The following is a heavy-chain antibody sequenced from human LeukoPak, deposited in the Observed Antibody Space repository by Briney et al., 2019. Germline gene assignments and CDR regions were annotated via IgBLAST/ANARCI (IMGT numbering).Heavy chain of an antibody. J-gene: IGHJ4*02. V-gene: IGHV3-23*01. CDR2: ISGSGGST. CDR1: GFTFSSYG. D-gene: IGHD3-10*01. Sequence: GGTLRLSCAASGFTFSSYGMSWVRQAPGKGLEWVSAISGSGGSTYYADSVKGRFTISRDNSKNTLYLQMNSLRAEDTAVYYCAKGPLWSRLGYFNYWGQGTLVTVSS. CDR3: AKGPLWSRLGYFNY.